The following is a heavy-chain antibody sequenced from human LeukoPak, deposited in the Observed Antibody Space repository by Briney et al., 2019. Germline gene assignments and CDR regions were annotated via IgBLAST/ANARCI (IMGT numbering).Heavy chain of an antibody. V-gene: IGHV1-18*01. CDR2: ISAYNGNT. J-gene: IGHJ6*02. CDR3: ARDGLLDGDYNYYYGMDV. CDR1: GYTFTSYG. Sequence: ASVKVSCKASGYTFTSYGISWVRQAPGQGLEWMGWISAYNGNTNYAQKLQGRVTMTTDTSTSTAYMELRSLRSDDTVVYYCARDGLLDGDYNYYYGMDVWGQGTTVTVSS. D-gene: IGHD4-17*01.